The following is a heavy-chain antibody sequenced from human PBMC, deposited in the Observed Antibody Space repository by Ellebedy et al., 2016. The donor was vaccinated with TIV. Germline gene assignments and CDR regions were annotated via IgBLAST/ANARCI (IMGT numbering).Heavy chain of an antibody. Sequence: GGSLRPSXAASGFTVSSNYMSWVRQAPGKGLEWVAVISYDGSNKYYADSVKGRFTISRDNSKNTLYLQMNSLRAEDTAVYYCAKEDYGSGSYLFDYWGQGTLVTVSS. CDR1: GFTVSSNY. J-gene: IGHJ4*02. V-gene: IGHV3-30*18. CDR2: ISYDGSNK. CDR3: AKEDYGSGSYLFDY. D-gene: IGHD3-10*01.